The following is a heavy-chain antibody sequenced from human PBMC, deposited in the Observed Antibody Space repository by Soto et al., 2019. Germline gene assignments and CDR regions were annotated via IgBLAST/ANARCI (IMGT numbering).Heavy chain of an antibody. CDR1: SFSISSGYY. D-gene: IGHD4-4*01. V-gene: IGHV4-38-2*01. Sequence: KPSETLSLTCAVSSFSISSGYYWGWVRQPPGKGLEWIGSIYHSGTTNYSPSLKSRVTISIDTSKNQFSLTLRSVTAADAAVYYCASCVSTAYYPPWGLQFFDLWGQGSLVTVSS. J-gene: IGHJ4*02. CDR3: ASCVSTAYYPPWGLQFFDL. CDR2: IYHSGTT.